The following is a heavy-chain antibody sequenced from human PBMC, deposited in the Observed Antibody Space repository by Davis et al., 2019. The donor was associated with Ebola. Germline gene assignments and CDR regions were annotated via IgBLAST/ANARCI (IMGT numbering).Heavy chain of an antibody. CDR3: ANVYLPRGHYYMDV. Sequence: PGGSLRLSCAASGFTFSSYAMSWVRQAPGKGLEWVSAISGSGGSTYYADSVKGRFTISRDNSKNTLYLQMNSLRAEDTAVYYCANVYLPRGHYYMDVWGKGTTVTVSS. CDR1: GFTFSSYA. J-gene: IGHJ6*03. CDR2: ISGSGGST. D-gene: IGHD5/OR15-5a*01. V-gene: IGHV3-23*01.